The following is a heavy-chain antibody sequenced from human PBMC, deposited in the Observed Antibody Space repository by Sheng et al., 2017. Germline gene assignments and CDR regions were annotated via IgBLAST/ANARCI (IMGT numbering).Heavy chain of an antibody. J-gene: IGHJ4*02. CDR1: GFTFSRHA. D-gene: IGHD3-10*01. Sequence: VQLVESGGGVVQPGRSLRLSCAASGFTFSRHAMNWVRQAPGKGLEWVAVIAFDGKNKYDADSVKGRFTISRDNSKSTVYLQMDSLRPEDTAVYYCAGSYYGSGRNYYWGQGTLVTVSS. V-gene: IGHV3-30*04. CDR2: IAFDGKNK. CDR3: AGSYYGSGRNYY.